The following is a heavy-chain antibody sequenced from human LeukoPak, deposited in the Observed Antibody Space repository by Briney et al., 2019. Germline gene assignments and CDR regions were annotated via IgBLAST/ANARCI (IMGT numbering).Heavy chain of an antibody. J-gene: IGHJ4*02. V-gene: IGHV4-39*01. D-gene: IGHD6-19*01. CDR2: IYYTGST. CDR1: GGSISSSGYY. CDR3: ARRYSYSSLPDY. Sequence: SETLSLTCTVSGGSISSSGYYWGWIRQPPGKGLEWIGSIYYTGSTYYNPSLKSRVTISVDTSKNQFSLKLSSVTAADTAVYYCARRYSYSSLPDYWGQGTLVTVSS.